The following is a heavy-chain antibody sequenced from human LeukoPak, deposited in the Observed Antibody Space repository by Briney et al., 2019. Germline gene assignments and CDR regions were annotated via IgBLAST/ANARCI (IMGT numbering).Heavy chain of an antibody. V-gene: IGHV1-18*01. CDR3: ARDFLYSGREYYFDY. CDR1: GYTFTSSG. Sequence: GASVKVSCKASGYTFTSSGISWVRQAPGQGLEWMGWISAYNGNTNYAQKLQGRVTMTTDTSTSTAYMELRSLRSDDTAVYYCARDFLYSGREYYFDYWGQGTLVTVSS. J-gene: IGHJ4*02. CDR2: ISAYNGNT. D-gene: IGHD1-26*01.